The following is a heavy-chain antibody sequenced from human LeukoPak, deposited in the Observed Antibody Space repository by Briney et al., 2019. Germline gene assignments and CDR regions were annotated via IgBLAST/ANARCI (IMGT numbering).Heavy chain of an antibody. V-gene: IGHV3-33*08. D-gene: IGHD3-10*01. J-gene: IGHJ4*02. CDR1: GFTFSSYG. Sequence: PGGSLRLSCAASGFTFSSYGMHWVRQAPGKGLEWVAVIWYDGSNKYYADSVKGRFTISRDNSKNTLYLQMNSLRAEDTAVYYCARKVYGSAYFDYWGQGTLVTVSS. CDR3: ARKVYGSAYFDY. CDR2: IWYDGSNK.